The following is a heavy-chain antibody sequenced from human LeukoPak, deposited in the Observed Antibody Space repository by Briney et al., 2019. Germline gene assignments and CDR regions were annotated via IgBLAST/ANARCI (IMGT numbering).Heavy chain of an antibody. V-gene: IGHV3-30*03. J-gene: IGHJ4*02. D-gene: IGHD6-6*01. Sequence: PGGSLRLSCAASGFTFSNYNMIWVRQAPDKGLEWVAVISYDGSNKYYADSVKGRFTISRDNSKNTLYLQMNSLRAEDTAVYCCARIYSSSYDYWGQGTLVIVSS. CDR2: ISYDGSNK. CDR3: ARIYSSSYDY. CDR1: GFTFSNYN.